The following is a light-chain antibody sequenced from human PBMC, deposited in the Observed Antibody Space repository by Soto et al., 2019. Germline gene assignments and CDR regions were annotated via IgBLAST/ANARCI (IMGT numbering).Light chain of an antibody. CDR1: NSNIGRYS. V-gene: IGLV1-44*01. CDR3: AVWDENLNAPL. CDR2: SDD. J-gene: IGLJ3*02. Sequence: QSVLTQPPSLSGTPGQRVTISCSGSNSNIGRYSVNWYQHFPGTAPKILIYSDDERPSGVPDRFSGSKSGTSASLAISGLRCGEGAEYYCAVWDENLNAPLLGGGTNPTVL.